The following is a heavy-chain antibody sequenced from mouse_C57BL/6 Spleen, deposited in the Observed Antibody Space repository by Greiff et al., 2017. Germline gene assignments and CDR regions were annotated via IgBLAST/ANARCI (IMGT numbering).Heavy chain of an antibody. V-gene: IGHV1-61*01. J-gene: IGHJ2*01. CDR3: ARRGYDYDRGLFGY. D-gene: IGHD2-4*01. CDR1: GYTFTSYW. CDR2: IYPSDSET. Sequence: VQLQQPGAELVRPGSSVKLSCKASGYTFTSYWMAWVKQRPGQGLEWIGNIYPSDSETHYNQKFKDKATFTVDKSSSTAYMQLSSLPSEDSAVYYWARRGYDYDRGLFGYWGQGTTLTVSS.